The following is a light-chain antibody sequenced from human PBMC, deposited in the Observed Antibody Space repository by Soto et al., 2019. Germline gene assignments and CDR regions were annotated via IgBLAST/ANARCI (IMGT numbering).Light chain of an antibody. CDR3: QQYTARPPWT. J-gene: IGKJ1*01. V-gene: IGKV3-15*01. CDR2: GAS. CDR1: HHVATN. Sequence: EIVMTQSPVTLSVSPGERATLSCRASHHVATNLAWYQQKPGQAPRLLIYGASTRATGISARFSGSGSGTEFTLPISSLQSDVFAVYYCQQYTARPPWTFGQGTKV.